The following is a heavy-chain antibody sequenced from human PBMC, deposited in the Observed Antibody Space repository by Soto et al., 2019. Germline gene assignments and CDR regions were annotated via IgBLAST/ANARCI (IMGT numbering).Heavy chain of an antibody. CDR3: ARVYGYSYGPPPPYYFDY. D-gene: IGHD5-18*01. J-gene: IGHJ4*02. CDR1: GGSISSYY. V-gene: IGHV4-59*01. CDR2: IYYSGCT. Sequence: SETLSLTCTVSGGSISSYYWSWIRQPPGKGLEWIGYIYYSGCTNYNPSLKSRVTISVDTSKNQFSLKLSSVTAADTAVYYCARVYGYSYGPPPPYYFDYWGQGTLVTVSS.